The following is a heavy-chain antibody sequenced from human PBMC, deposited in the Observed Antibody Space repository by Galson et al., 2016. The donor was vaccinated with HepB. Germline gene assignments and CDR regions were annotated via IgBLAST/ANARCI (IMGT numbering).Heavy chain of an antibody. V-gene: IGHV3-30-3*02. Sequence: SLRLSCAASGFSFISYAMHWVRQAPGKGLEWVALMSHDGGNKQYADSVKGRFTISRDISKNTLSLQMSSLRAEDTAVYYCVKQIDRGTLDRWGQGTLVIVSS. CDR1: GFSFISYA. CDR2: MSHDGGNK. J-gene: IGHJ5*02. CDR3: VKQIDRGTLDR. D-gene: IGHD3-10*01.